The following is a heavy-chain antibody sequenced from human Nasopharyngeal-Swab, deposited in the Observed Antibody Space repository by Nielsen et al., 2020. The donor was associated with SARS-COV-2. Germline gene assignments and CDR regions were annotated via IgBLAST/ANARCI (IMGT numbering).Heavy chain of an antibody. CDR3: ARDRPEDTPLDY. CDR2: IYYSGST. CDR1: GGSISSGDYY. V-gene: IGHV4-30-4*01. J-gene: IGHJ4*02. D-gene: IGHD2-15*01. Sequence: SETLSLTCTVSGGSISSGDYYWSWIRQPPGKGLEWIGYIYYSGSTYYNPSLKSRVTISVDTSKNQFSLKLSSVTAADTAVYYCARDRPEDTPLDYWGQGTLVTVSS.